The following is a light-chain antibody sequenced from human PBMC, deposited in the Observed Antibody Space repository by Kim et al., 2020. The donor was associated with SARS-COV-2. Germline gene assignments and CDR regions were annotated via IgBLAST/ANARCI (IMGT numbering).Light chain of an antibody. CDR1: SLRSYY. CDR2: GKN. Sequence: SSELTQDPAVSVALGQTVRITCQGDSLRSYYASWYQQKSGQAPVLVIYGKNNRPSGIPDRFSGSSSGNTASLTITGAQAEDEADYYCNSRDSSGNHPFGTGTKVTVL. J-gene: IGLJ1*01. V-gene: IGLV3-19*01. CDR3: NSRDSSGNHP.